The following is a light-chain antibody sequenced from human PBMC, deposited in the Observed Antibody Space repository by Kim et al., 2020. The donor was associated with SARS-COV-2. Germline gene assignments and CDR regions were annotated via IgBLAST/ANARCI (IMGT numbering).Light chain of an antibody. CDR3: QTWGSGIQV. Sequence: QPVLTQSPAASASLGASVTLTCTLSRGHSNYVIAWHQQQPEKGPRYLMKLNSDGSHNKGVGIPDRFSGSSSGAARYLTISSLQSDDEADYYCQTWGSGIQVFGGGTQLTV. CDR2: LNSDGSH. J-gene: IGLJ2*01. CDR1: RGHSNYV. V-gene: IGLV4-69*01.